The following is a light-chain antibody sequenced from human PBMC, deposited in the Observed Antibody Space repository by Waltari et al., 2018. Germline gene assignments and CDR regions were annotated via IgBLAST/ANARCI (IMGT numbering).Light chain of an antibody. Sequence: EIVLTQSPATLSLSPGERAVLSFRASQSFNNYLAWYQQKPGQAPRLLIYDASPRATGIAARFSGSGSGTDFTLTISSLEPEDSAVYYCQERSDWRGLTFGPGTKVDIK. CDR3: QERSDWRGLT. CDR1: QSFNNY. CDR2: DAS. V-gene: IGKV3-11*01. J-gene: IGKJ3*01.